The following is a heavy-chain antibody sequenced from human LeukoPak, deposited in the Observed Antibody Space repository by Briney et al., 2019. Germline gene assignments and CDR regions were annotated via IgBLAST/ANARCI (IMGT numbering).Heavy chain of an antibody. CDR3: ERPYDILTGYYSH. D-gene: IGHD3-9*01. J-gene: IGHJ4*02. CDR2: INPNSGGT. CDR1: GYTFTGYY. V-gene: IGHV1-2*02. Sequence: ASVKVSCKASGYTFTGYYMHWVRQAPGQGLEWMGWINPNSGGTNYAQKFQGRVTMTRDTSISTAYMELSRLRSDDTAVYYRERPYDILTGYYSHWGQGTLVTVSS.